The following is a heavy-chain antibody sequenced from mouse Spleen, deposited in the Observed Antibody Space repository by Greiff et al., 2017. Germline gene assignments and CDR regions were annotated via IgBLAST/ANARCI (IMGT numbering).Heavy chain of an antibody. V-gene: IGHV1-14*01. CDR3: AREGVYGNYVGWYFDV. CDR2: INPYNDGT. Sequence: EVKLQQSGAELVRPGSSVKMSCKASGYTFTSYVMHWVKQKPGQGLEWIGYINPYNDGTKYNEKFKGKATLTSDKSSSTAYMELSSLTSEDSAVYYCAREGVYGNYVGWYFDVWGAGTTVTVSS. CDR1: GYTFTSYV. J-gene: IGHJ1*01. D-gene: IGHD2-1*01.